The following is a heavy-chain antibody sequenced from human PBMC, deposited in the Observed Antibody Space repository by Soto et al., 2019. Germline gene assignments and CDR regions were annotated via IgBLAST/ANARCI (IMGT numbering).Heavy chain of an antibody. CDR2: ISYDGSNK. CDR3: ASPRYYYGSGSPKGYFDY. CDR1: GFTFSSYA. Sequence: QVQLVESGGGVVQPGRSLRLSCAASGFTFSSYAMHWVRQAPGKGLEWVAVISYDGSNKYYADSVKRRFTISSDNSKNTLYLQMNSLRAEDTAVYYCASPRYYYGSGSPKGYFDYWGQGTLVTVSS. J-gene: IGHJ4*02. V-gene: IGHV3-30-3*01. D-gene: IGHD3-10*01.